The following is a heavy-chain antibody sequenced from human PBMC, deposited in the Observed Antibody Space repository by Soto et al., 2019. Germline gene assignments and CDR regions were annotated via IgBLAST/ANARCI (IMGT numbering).Heavy chain of an antibody. Sequence: EVQLVESGGGLVQPGRSLRLSCAASGFTFDDYGMHWVRQAPGKGLEWVSGISLNSNTVAYADSVKGRFTISRDNAKKSLYLQMNSLRPEDTALYYCAKTPEQGIAVGAFDMWGQGTMVTVSP. D-gene: IGHD6-19*01. CDR3: AKTPEQGIAVGAFDM. CDR1: GFTFDDYG. CDR2: ISLNSNTV. V-gene: IGHV3-9*01. J-gene: IGHJ3*02.